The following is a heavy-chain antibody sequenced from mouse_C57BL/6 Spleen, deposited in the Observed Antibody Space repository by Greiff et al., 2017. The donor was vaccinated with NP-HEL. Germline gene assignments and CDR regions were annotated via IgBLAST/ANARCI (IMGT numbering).Heavy chain of an antibody. V-gene: IGHV1-64*01. CDR1: GYTFTSYW. D-gene: IGHD1-1*01. Sequence: QVQLQQPGAELVKPGASVKLSCKASGYTFTSYWMHWVKQRPGQGLEWIGMIHPNSGSTNYNEKFKSKATLTVDKSSSTAYMQLSSLTSEDSAVYDCARPHYGSSSYAMDYWGQGTSVTVSS. J-gene: IGHJ4*01. CDR2: IHPNSGST. CDR3: ARPHYGSSSYAMDY.